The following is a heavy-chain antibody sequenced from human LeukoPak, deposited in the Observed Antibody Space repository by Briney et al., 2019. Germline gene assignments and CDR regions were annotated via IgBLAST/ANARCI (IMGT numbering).Heavy chain of an antibody. J-gene: IGHJ4*02. CDR1: GYTFTGYY. V-gene: IGHV1-2*02. CDR2: INPNSGGT. D-gene: IGHD3-10*01. Sequence: ASVKVSCKASGYTFTGYYMHWVRQAPGQGLEWMGWINPNSGGTNYAQKFQGRVTMTRDMSTSTVYMELSSLRSEDTAVYYCAMRMVRGVYFDYWGQGTLVTVSS. CDR3: AMRMVRGVYFDY.